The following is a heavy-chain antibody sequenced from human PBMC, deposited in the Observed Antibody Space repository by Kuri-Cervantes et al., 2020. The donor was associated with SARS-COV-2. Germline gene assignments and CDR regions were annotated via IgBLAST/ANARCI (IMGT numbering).Heavy chain of an antibody. CDR3: ARGSTTSRYYFDY. CDR1: GDSIGNGKYY. CDR2: IYYTGGT. J-gene: IGHJ4*02. V-gene: IGHV4-31*03. D-gene: IGHD2/OR15-2a*01. Sequence: SETLSLTCNVTGDSIGNGKYYWSWIRQRPGKDLEWIGYIYYTGGTYYSPSLNSRVAISVDTFKNQFSLKMTSLTAADTALYFCARGSTTSRYYFDYWGLGTLVTVSS.